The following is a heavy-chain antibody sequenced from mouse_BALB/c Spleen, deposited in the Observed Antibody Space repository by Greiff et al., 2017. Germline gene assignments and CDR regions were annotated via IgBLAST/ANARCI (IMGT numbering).Heavy chain of an antibody. CDR1: GFNIKDYY. J-gene: IGHJ1*01. D-gene: IGHD1-1*01. CDR2: IDPENGNT. CDR3: ARYYYGSSSWYFDV. Sequence: VQLKQSGAELVRPGALVKLSCKASGFNIKDYYMHWVKQRPEQGLEWIGWIDPENGNTIYDPKFQGKASITADTSSNTAYLQLSSLTSEDTAVYYCARYYYGSSSWYFDVWGAGTTVTVSS. V-gene: IGHV14-1*02.